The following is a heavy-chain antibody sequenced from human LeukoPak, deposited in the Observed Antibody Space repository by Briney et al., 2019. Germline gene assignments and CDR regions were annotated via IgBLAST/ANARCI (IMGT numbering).Heavy chain of an antibody. Sequence: ASVKVSCKASGYTFTSYDINWVRQATGQGLEWMAWMNPNSGNTGYAQKFQGRVTITRNTSISTAYMELSSLRSEDTAMCYCAREIYVRSSGWYIPGYYYYYMDVWGKGTTVTVSS. J-gene: IGHJ6*03. CDR2: MNPNSGNT. CDR1: GYTFTSYD. CDR3: AREIYVRSSGWYIPGYYYYYMDV. V-gene: IGHV1-8*03. D-gene: IGHD6-19*01.